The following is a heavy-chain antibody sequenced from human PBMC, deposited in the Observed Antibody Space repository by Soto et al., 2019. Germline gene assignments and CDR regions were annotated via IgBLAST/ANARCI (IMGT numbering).Heavy chain of an antibody. V-gene: IGHV4-59*12. J-gene: IGHJ4*02. CDR1: GGSISVYY. Sequence: SETLSLTCTISGGSISVYYWSWIRQSPRQGLEWIGYVYDNGRPYYSPSLKSRVTSSADTSKNQISLKLTSATAADTAVYYCVRGVGSSPPRYWGRGTLVTVSS. D-gene: IGHD3-9*01. CDR3: VRGVGSSPPRY. CDR2: VYDNGRP.